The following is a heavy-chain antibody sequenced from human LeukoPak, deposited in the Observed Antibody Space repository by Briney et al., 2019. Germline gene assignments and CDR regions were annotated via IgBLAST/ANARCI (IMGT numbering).Heavy chain of an antibody. CDR2: VYTSGST. CDR3: ASDFGY. J-gene: IGHJ4*02. V-gene: IGHV4-4*07. Sequence: SETLSLTCTVSGGSISTDYWTWIRQPAGKGLEWIGLVYTSGSTNYNPSLKSRVTMSVDTSKNQFSLKLTSVTAADTAVYYCASDFGYWGQGTLVTVSS. D-gene: IGHD3-10*01. CDR1: GGSISTDY.